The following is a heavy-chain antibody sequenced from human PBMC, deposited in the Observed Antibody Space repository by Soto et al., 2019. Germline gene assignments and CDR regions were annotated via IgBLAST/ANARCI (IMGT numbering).Heavy chain of an antibody. V-gene: IGHV3-11*01. Sequence: PGGSLRLSCATSGCRFSDYYMTWSRQAPGKGLEWVSYINYNADTIYYADSVKGRFTISRDNAKSSLYLQMDSLRAEDTAVYYCASGNHGSGSFHSWGQGTLVTVSS. D-gene: IGHD3-10*01. CDR1: GCRFSDYY. CDR3: ASGNHGSGSFHS. CDR2: INYNADTI. J-gene: IGHJ4*02.